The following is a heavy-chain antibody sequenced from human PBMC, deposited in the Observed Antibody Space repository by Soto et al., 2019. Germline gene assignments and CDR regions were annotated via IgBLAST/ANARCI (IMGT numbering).Heavy chain of an antibody. J-gene: IGHJ4*02. V-gene: IGHV3-30*14. Sequence: GGSLRLSCAASGFTFSSYAMHWVRQAPGKGLEWVAVISYDGSNKYYADSVKGRFTISRDNSKNTLYLQMDSLRTEDTAVHYCARGGGPFMTSVTNPFDYWGQGTLVTVSS. D-gene: IGHD4-17*01. CDR3: ARGGGPFMTSVTNPFDY. CDR1: GFTFSSYA. CDR2: ISYDGSNK.